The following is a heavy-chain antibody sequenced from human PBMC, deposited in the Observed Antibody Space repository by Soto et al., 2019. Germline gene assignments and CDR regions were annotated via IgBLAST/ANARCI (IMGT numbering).Heavy chain of an antibody. V-gene: IGHV4-34*01. Sequence: SETLSLTCAVYGGSFSGYYWSWIRQPPGKGLEWIGEINHSGSTNYNPSLKSRVTISVDTSKNQFSLKLSSVTAADTAVYYCARGLVGYCSSTSCSRRRHYYMAFWGKGSTVTVSS. CDR3: ARGLVGYCSSTSCSRRRHYYMAF. CDR2: INHSGST. J-gene: IGHJ6*03. CDR1: GGSFSGYY. D-gene: IGHD2-2*01.